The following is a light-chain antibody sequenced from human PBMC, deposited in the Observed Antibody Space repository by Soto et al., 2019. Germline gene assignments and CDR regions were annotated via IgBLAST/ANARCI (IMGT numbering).Light chain of an antibody. J-gene: IGKJ1*01. Sequence: DLQMTQSPSSLSASVGDRVTITCRASQSISRFLNWYQQKSGKPPQLLIYAASSLQSGVPSRFSCSGAGTDFTLTISSLQPEDFATYYCHQSYLSPPWTFGQGSKVEIK. CDR1: QSISRF. V-gene: IGKV1-39*01. CDR2: AAS. CDR3: HQSYLSPPWT.